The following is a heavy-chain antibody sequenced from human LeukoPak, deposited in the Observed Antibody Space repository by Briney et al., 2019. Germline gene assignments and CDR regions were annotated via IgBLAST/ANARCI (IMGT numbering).Heavy chain of an antibody. CDR3: AKGEGITGTATPDY. J-gene: IGHJ4*02. D-gene: IGHD1-20*01. CDR1: GFTFSNYG. V-gene: IGHV3-30*18. Sequence: GSLRLSCAASGFTFSNYGMHWVRQAPGKGLEWMAVISHDGNNKNYADSVKGRFTISRDNSKNTLFLQMNSLRAEDTAVYYCAKGEGITGTATPDYWGQGTLLTVSS. CDR2: ISHDGNNK.